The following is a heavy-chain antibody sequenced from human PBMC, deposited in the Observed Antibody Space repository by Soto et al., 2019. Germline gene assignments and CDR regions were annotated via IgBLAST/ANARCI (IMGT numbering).Heavy chain of an antibody. J-gene: IGHJ3*02. Sequence: SETLSLTCAVSGGSISSGGYSWSWIRQPPGKGLEWIGYMYHSGSTYYNPSLKSRVTISVDRSKNQLSLKLSSVSAADTAVYYCPSIEATDAFDSWGKEKMVT. D-gene: IGHD6-6*01. CDR2: MYHSGST. V-gene: IGHV4-30-2*01. CDR1: GGSISSGGYS. CDR3: PSIEATDAFDS.